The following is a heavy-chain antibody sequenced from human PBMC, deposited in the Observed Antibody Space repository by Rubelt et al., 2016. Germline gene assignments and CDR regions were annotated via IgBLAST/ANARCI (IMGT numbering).Heavy chain of an antibody. CDR2: INAGNGNT. V-gene: IGHV1-3*01. Sequence: QVQLVQSGAEVKKPGASVKVSCKASGYTFTSYAMHWVRQAPGPRLEWIGWINAGNGNTKYSQKFQGRVTITRDTSASTAYMELSSLRSEDTAVYYCARYYYDSSGYVYFDYWGQGTLVTVSS. J-gene: IGHJ4*02. CDR3: ARYYYDSSGYVYFDY. D-gene: IGHD3-22*01. CDR1: GYTFTSYA.